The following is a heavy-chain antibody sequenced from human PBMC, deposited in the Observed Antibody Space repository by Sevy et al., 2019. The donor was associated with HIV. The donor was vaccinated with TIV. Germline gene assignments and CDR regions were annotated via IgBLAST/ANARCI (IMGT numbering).Heavy chain of an antibody. V-gene: IGHV4-39*01. CDR1: GGSISSSSYY. D-gene: IGHD3-22*01. J-gene: IGHJ4*02. CDR2: IYYSGST. CDR3: ARRNDYYDSSGYYPLRYFDY. Sequence: SETLSLTCTVSGGSISSSSYYWGWIRQPPGKGLEWIGSIYYSGSTYYNPSLKSRVTISVDTSKTQFSLKLSSVTAADTAVYYCARRNDYYDSSGYYPLRYFDYWGQGTLVTVSS.